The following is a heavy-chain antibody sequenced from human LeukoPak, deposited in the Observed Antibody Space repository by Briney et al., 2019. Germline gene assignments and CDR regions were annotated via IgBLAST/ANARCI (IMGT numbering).Heavy chain of an antibody. V-gene: IGHV1-46*01. CDR2: INPSGGST. CDR1: GYTFTSYY. J-gene: IGHJ6*03. CDR3: ARETGYSSGIYYMDV. D-gene: IGHD6-19*01. Sequence: ASVKVSCKASGYTFTSYYMHWVRQAPGQGLEWMGIINPSGGSTSYAQKFQGRVTITRNTSISTAYMELSSLRSEDTAVYYCARETGYSSGIYYMDVWGKGTTVTVSS.